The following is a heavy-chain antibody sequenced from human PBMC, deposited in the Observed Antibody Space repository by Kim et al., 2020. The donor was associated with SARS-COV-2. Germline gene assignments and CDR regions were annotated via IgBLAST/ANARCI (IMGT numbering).Heavy chain of an antibody. Sequence: SETLSLTCAVSGGSINSNWWSWVRQPPGKGPEWIGKIFYDGNTNYNPSFKTRVTISVDKSKKQFSLRLTSVTAADTAVYYCARANLGVWDPWGPGTLVTVSS. CDR3: ARANLGVWDP. CDR1: GGSINSNW. CDR2: IFYDGNT. V-gene: IGHV4-4*02. J-gene: IGHJ5*02. D-gene: IGHD3-10*01.